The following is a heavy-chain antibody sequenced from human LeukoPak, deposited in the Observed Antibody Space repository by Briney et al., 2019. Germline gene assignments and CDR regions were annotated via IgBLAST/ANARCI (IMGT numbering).Heavy chain of an antibody. D-gene: IGHD5-12*01. CDR1: SGSISSPGHY. V-gene: IGHV4-61*02. CDR2: IYTSGST. J-gene: IGHJ4*02. Sequence: SETLSLTCTVSSGSISSPGHYWSWIRQPAGEGLQWLGRIYTSGSTNYNPSLKSRVTISVDTSKNQFSLRLSSVTAADTAVYYCARYHGGYDDFWGQGTLVTVSS. CDR3: ARYHGGYDDF.